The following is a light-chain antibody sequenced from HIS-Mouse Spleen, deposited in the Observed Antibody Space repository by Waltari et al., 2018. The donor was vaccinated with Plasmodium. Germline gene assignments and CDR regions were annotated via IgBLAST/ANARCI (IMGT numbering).Light chain of an antibody. V-gene: IGLV3-10*01. CDR3: YSTDSSGNHRV. CDR2: ADS. CDR1: ALPKKY. Sequence: SYELTQPPSVSVSPGQTARITCSGDALPKKYAYWYQQTSGQAPVMVIYADSKRPSGIPERFSGSSSGTMATLTISGAQVVDEADYYCYSTDSSGNHRVFGGGTKLTVL. J-gene: IGLJ3*02.